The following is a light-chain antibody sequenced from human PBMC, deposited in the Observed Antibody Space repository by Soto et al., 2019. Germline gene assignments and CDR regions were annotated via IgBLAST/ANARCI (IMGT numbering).Light chain of an antibody. Sequence: QSALTQPPSASGSPGQSVTISCTGTSSDVGDYVSWYQQHPGRAPELRIYEVNKRPSGVPDRFSGFKSGNTASLTVYGLQAEDEGDYYCISSAGSNKLTFGGGTMLTVL. V-gene: IGLV2-8*01. CDR2: EVN. CDR1: SSDVGDY. CDR3: ISSAGSNKLT. J-gene: IGLJ2*01.